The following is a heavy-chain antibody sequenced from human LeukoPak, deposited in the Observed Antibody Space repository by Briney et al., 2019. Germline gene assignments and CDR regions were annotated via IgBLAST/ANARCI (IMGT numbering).Heavy chain of an antibody. V-gene: IGHV3-23*01. J-gene: IGHJ4*02. Sequence: GGSLRLSCAASGFTFLSYVMSWVRQAPGKGLEWVSSIGGSGDSTDYADSVKGRFTISRDNSKNTLYLQMNSLRAEDTAVYYCSLAGRCYLYWGQETLVTVSS. CDR3: SLAGRCYLY. CDR1: GFTFLSYV. CDR2: IGGSGDST. D-gene: IGHD5-18*01.